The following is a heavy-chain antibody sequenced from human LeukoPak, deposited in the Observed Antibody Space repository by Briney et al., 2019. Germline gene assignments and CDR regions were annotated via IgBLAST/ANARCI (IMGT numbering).Heavy chain of an antibody. Sequence: ASVKVSCKASGYTFTSYGISWVRQAPGQGLEWMGWISAYNGNTNYAQKLQGRVTMTTDTSTSTAYMELRSLRSDDTAVYYCARGAMIYSSSSPFDYWGQGTLVTVSS. D-gene: IGHD6-6*01. V-gene: IGHV1-18*01. J-gene: IGHJ4*02. CDR2: ISAYNGNT. CDR1: GYTFTSYG. CDR3: ARGAMIYSSSSPFDY.